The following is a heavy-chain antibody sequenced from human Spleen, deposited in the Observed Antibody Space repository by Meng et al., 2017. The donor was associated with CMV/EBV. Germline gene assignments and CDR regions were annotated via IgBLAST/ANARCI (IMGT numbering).Heavy chain of an antibody. CDR2: IYDSGST. V-gene: IGHV4-61*01. CDR3: ARICATCYSGMYYYGMDV. D-gene: IGHD5-12*01. CDR1: GGSVSSGSYY. J-gene: IGHJ6*02. Sequence: SETLSLTCTVSGGSVSSGSYYWSWIRQPPGKGLEWLGYIYDSGSTNYNPSLKSRVTISVDTSKNQFSLKVSSVTAADTAVYYCARICATCYSGMYYYGMDVWGQGATVTVSS.